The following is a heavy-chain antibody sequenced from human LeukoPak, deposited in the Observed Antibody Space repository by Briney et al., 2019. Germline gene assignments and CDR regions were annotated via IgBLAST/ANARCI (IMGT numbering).Heavy chain of an antibody. V-gene: IGHV3-30*02. J-gene: IGHJ4*02. CDR3: AKDRGWELRILDY. D-gene: IGHD1-26*01. CDR1: GFTFSNNG. Sequence: GGSLRLSCSASGFTFSNNGMHWVRQAPGKGLQWVAFIRYDGSHDGSNKYYADSVKGRFTISRDNSKNTLYLQMNSLKPEDTAVYYCAKDRGWELRILDYWGQGTLVTVSS. CDR2: IRYDGSHDGSNK.